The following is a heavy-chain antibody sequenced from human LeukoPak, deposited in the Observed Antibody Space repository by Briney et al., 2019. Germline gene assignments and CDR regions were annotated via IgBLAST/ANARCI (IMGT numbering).Heavy chain of an antibody. Sequence: GGSLRLSCAASGFTFSSYWMHWVRQAPGKGLVWVSRINSDGSSTSYADSVKGRFTISRDNSKNTLYLQMNSLRAEDTAVYYCAKDQPLSITMRVVVITYFDYWGQGTLVTVSS. D-gene: IGHD3-22*01. CDR2: INSDGSST. V-gene: IGHV3-74*01. CDR3: AKDQPLSITMRVVVITYFDY. CDR1: GFTFSSYW. J-gene: IGHJ4*02.